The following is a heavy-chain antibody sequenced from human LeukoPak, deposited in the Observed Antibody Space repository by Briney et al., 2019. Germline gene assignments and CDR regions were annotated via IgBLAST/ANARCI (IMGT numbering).Heavy chain of an antibody. D-gene: IGHD2-15*01. V-gene: IGHV4-4*07. CDR3: ARVPISHCSGGSCYPMYYFDY. CDR2: IYTSGTT. Sequence: PSETLPLTCTVSGGSISSSYCNWIRQSAGKGLEWIGRIYTSGTTKHNPSLKSRVTMSVDTSKNQFSLKLSSVTAADTAVYYCARVPISHCSGGSCYPMYYFDYWGQGTLVTVSS. CDR1: GGSISSSY. J-gene: IGHJ4*02.